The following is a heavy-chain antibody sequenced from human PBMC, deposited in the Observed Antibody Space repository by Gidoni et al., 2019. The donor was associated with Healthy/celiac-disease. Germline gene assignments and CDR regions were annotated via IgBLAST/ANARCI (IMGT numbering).Heavy chain of an antibody. J-gene: IGHJ6*02. CDR3: AKDLFMTTLQGDPDV. D-gene: IGHD4-17*01. CDR2: ISYDGSNK. V-gene: IGHV3-30*18. CDR1: GFTFSSYG. Sequence: QVQLVESGGGVVQPGRSLRLSCAASGFTFSSYGMHWVRQAPGKGLEWVAVISYDGSNKYYADSVKGRFTISRDNSKNTLYLQMNSLRAEDTAVYYCAKDLFMTTLQGDPDVWGQGTTVTVSS.